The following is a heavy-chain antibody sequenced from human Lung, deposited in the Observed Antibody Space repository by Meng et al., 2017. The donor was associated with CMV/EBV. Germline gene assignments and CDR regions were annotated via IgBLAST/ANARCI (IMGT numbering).Heavy chain of an antibody. CDR3: AKSSDNGWSS. Sequence: VQLVQSGAEVKRPGASVKISCQASGYSFSGFYLNWARQAPGHGLEWLGRVNPISDDTHPAQKFEGRITVTRSATINTAFMELTRLRPDDTAVYYCAKSSDNGWSSWGPGTLVTVSS. CDR1: GYSFSGFY. D-gene: IGHD6-19*01. J-gene: IGHJ4*01. CDR2: VNPISDDT. V-gene: IGHV1-2*06.